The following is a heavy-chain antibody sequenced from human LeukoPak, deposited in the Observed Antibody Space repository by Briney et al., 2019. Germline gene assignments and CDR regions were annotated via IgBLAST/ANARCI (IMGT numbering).Heavy chain of an antibody. CDR1: GFLFGPYW. V-gene: IGHV3-74*01. D-gene: IGHD2-15*01. Sequence: GGSLRLSCAASGFLFGPYWMHWVRQAPGKGLVWVSHMNSDGSTTVYADSVEGRFTISRDNAKNTLYLQMDSLRAEDSAVYYCARDRGLPDAFDVWGQGTMVTVSS. CDR3: ARDRGLPDAFDV. CDR2: MNSDGSTT. J-gene: IGHJ3*01.